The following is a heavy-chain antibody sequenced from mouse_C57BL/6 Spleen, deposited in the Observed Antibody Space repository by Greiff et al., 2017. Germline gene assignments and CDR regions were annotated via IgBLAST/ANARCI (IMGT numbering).Heavy chain of an antibody. CDR1: GYTFTSYW. Sequence: QVQLQQPGPELVKPGASVKLSCKASGYTFTSYWMHWVKQRPGQGLEWIGMIHPNSGSTNYNEKFKSKATLTVDKSSSTAYMQLSSLTSEDSAVYYCAKIYYGIYYFDYWGQGTTLTVSS. D-gene: IGHD2-1*01. V-gene: IGHV1-64*01. CDR2: IHPNSGST. CDR3: AKIYYGIYYFDY. J-gene: IGHJ2*01.